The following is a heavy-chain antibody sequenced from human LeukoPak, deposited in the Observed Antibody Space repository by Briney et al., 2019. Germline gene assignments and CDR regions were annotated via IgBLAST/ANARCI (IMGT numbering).Heavy chain of an antibody. CDR1: GGSISSSRYY. V-gene: IGHV4-39*01. CDR3: ARQLPYYDILTAPSQFDP. CDR2: IYYSGST. J-gene: IGHJ5*02. D-gene: IGHD3-9*01. Sequence: SETLSLTCTVSGGSISSSRYYWGWIRQPPGKGLEWIGTIYYSGSTYYNPSLKSRVTISVDTSKNQFSLKLSSVTAADTAVYYCARQLPYYDILTAPSQFDPWGQGTLVTVSS.